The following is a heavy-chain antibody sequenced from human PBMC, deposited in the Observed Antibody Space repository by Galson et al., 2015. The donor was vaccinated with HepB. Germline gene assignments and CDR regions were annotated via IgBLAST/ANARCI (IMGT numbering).Heavy chain of an antibody. CDR3: AKVVEGYSSSWGFDY. V-gene: IGHV3-30*02. CDR2: IRYDGSNK. J-gene: IGHJ4*02. Sequence: SLRLSCAASGFTFSSYGMHWVRQAPGKGLEWVAFIRYDGSNKYYADSVKGRFTISRDNSKNTLYLQMNSLRAEDTAVYYCAKVVEGYSSSWGFDYWGQGTLVTVSS. CDR1: GFTFSSYG. D-gene: IGHD6-13*01.